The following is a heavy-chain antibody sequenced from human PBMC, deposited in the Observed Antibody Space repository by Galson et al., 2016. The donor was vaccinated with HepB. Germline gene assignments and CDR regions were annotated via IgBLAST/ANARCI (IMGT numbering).Heavy chain of an antibody. J-gene: IGHJ4*02. V-gene: IGHV5-51*01. CDR1: GYSFTRYW. CDR2: IYPGDSDT. D-gene: IGHD3-10*01. CDR3: ARHYYGSGSYYTAFDY. Sequence: QSGAEVKKPGESLKISCKGSGYSFTRYWIAWVRQMPGKGLEWMGIIYPGDSDTRYSPSFQGHVTISADKSISTAYLQWSSLKASGTAMYYCARHYYGSGSYYTAFDYWGQGTLVTVSS.